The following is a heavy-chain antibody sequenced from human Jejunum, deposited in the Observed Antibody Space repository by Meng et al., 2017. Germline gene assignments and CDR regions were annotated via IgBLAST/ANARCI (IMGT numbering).Heavy chain of an antibody. D-gene: IGHD4-23*01. CDR1: GLTFKSNW. Sequence: GGSLRLSCEVFGLTFKSNWMAWVRQTPGKGLDWVANIKQDGSETHFADSVRGRFSISRDNTKNILYLQMNSLRVEDTAVYYCTRDDRWSNDFWGQGTLVTVSS. CDR3: TRDDRWSNDF. J-gene: IGHJ4*02. V-gene: IGHV3-7*01. CDR2: IKQDGSET.